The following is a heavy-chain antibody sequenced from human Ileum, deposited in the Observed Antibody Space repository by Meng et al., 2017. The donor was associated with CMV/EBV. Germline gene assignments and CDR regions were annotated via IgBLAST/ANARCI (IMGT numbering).Heavy chain of an antibody. J-gene: IGHJ2*01. Sequence: EVQLLESGGDLVQPGGSLRLSCAASGFTFSSYAMTWVRQAPGKGLEWVSTLSSGAAGTYYADSVKGRFTISRDNSKNIVFLQMNSLRAEDTAVYFCAKDAPPFIYNRYVHNWYFDLWGRGTLVTVSS. CDR3: AKDAPPFIYNRYVHNWYFDL. CDR2: LSSGAAGT. V-gene: IGHV3-23*01. D-gene: IGHD5-12*01. CDR1: GFTFSSYA.